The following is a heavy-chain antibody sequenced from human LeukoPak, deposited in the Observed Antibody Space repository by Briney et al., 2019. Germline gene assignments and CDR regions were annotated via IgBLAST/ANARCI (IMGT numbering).Heavy chain of an antibody. CDR1: GFTFSSYA. CDR2: ISYDGSNK. V-gene: IGHV3-30-3*01. Sequence: PGRSLRLSCAASGFTFSSYAMHWVRQAPGKGLEWVAVISYDGSNKYYADSVKGRFTISRDNSKNTLYLQMNSLRAEDTAVYYCARDNREGSGWYVPYYWGQGTLVTVSS. CDR3: ARDNREGSGWYVPYY. J-gene: IGHJ4*02. D-gene: IGHD6-19*01.